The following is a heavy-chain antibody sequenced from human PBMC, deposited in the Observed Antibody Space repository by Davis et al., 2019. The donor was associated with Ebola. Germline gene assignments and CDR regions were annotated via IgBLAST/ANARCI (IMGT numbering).Heavy chain of an antibody. CDR2: IKDDGGER. V-gene: IGHV3-7*03. Sequence: PGGSLRLSCVVSGFTFNTYSMSWVRQAPGKGLEWVANIKDDGGERYYLGSVRGRFTISRDNAKNSLYLEMSNLRAEDTATYYCARARARDYDDHRAGGLDVWGQGTTVTVSS. J-gene: IGHJ6*02. CDR3: ARARARDYDDHRAGGLDV. CDR1: GFTFNTYS. D-gene: IGHD4-17*01.